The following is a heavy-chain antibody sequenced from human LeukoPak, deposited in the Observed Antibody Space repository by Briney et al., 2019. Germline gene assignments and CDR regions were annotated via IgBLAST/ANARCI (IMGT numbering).Heavy chain of an antibody. CDR3: ARDTTRGWYYYDSSGYYYRGFDP. Sequence: SETLSLTCTVSGGSISNYYWNWIRQPPGKGLEWIGYIYYSGTTNYNPSLKSRVSMSVDTSKNQFSLKLSSVTAADTAVYYCARDTTRGWYYYDSSGYYYRGFDPWGQGTLVTVSS. D-gene: IGHD3-22*01. J-gene: IGHJ5*02. V-gene: IGHV4-59*13. CDR1: GGSISNYY. CDR2: IYYSGTT.